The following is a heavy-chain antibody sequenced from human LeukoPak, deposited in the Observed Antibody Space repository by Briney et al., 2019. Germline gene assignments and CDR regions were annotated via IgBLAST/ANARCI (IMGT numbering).Heavy chain of an antibody. Sequence: ASVKVSCKASGYTFTSYAMHWVRQAPGQRLEWMGWIDAGNGNTKYSQKFQGRVTITRDTSASTAYMELSSLRSEDTAVYYCASSSGYDWDAFDIWGQGTMVTVSS. CDR3: ASSSGYDWDAFDI. D-gene: IGHD5-12*01. CDR2: IDAGNGNT. J-gene: IGHJ3*02. V-gene: IGHV1-3*01. CDR1: GYTFTSYA.